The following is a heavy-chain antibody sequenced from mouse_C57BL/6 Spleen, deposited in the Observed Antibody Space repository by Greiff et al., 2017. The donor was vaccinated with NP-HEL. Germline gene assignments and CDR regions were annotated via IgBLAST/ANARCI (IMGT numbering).Heavy chain of an antibody. CDR1: GSTFSSYA. CDR2: ISDGGSYT. Sequence: EVKLVESGGGLVKPGGSLKLSCAASGSTFSSYAMSWVRQTPEKRLEWVATISDGGSYTYYPDNVKGRFTISRDNAKNNLYLQMSHLKSEDTAMYYCARDPYWGQGTLVTVSA. CDR3: ARDPY. J-gene: IGHJ3*01. V-gene: IGHV5-4*01.